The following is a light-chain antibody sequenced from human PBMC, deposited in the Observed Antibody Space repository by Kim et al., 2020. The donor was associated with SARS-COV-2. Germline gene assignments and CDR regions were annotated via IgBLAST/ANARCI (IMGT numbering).Light chain of an antibody. Sequence: GSVGDRVSITCQASQDIRNDLDLYQQNPGRAPKRLIYGASSLQSGVPSRFSGSGSGTEFTLTISSVQPEDFATYFCLQHSTYPITFGQGTRLEIK. V-gene: IGKV1-17*01. CDR1: QDIRND. J-gene: IGKJ5*01. CDR2: GAS. CDR3: LQHSTYPIT.